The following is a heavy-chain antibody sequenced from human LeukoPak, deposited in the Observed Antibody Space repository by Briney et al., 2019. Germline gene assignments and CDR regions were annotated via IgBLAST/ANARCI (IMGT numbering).Heavy chain of an antibody. CDR3: AKDAFGDYYDSSGYWDYFDY. Sequence: GGSLRLSCVASGFTFRSYAMTWVRQAPGKGLEWVSAVSGRGVSTYYAGFVKGRFTISRDNSNNTLYLQMNSLRAEDTAVYYCAKDAFGDYYDSSGYWDYFDYWGQGTLVTVSS. D-gene: IGHD3-22*01. J-gene: IGHJ4*02. V-gene: IGHV3-23*01. CDR1: GFTFRSYA. CDR2: VSGRGVST.